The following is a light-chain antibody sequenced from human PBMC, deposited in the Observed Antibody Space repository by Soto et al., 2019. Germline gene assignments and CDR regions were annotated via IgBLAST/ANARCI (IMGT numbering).Light chain of an antibody. V-gene: IGLV1-51*02. CDR3: GTWDSSLSAWL. CDR1: SSNIGNNY. J-gene: IGLJ3*02. Sequence: QSVLTQPPSVSAAPGQKVTVSCSGSSSNIGNNYVSWYQQLPGTAPKLLIYENNKRPPGIPDRFSGSKSGTSASLGITGLQTGDEADYYCGTWDSSLSAWLFGGGTKLTVL. CDR2: ENN.